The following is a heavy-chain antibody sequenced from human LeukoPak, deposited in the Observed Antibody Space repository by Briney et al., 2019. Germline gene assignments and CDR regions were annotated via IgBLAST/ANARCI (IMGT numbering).Heavy chain of an antibody. CDR1: GGSFSGYY. CDR2: INHSGST. Sequence: SETLSLTCAVYGGSFSGYYWSWIRQPPGKGLEWIGEINHSGSTNYNPSLKSRVTISVDTSKNQFSLKLSSVTAADTAVYYCARARGIVVVYYFDYWGQGTLVTASS. V-gene: IGHV4-34*01. D-gene: IGHD3-22*01. J-gene: IGHJ4*02. CDR3: ARARGIVVVYYFDY.